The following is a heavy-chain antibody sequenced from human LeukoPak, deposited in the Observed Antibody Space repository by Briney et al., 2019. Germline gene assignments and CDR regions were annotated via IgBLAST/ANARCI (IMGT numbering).Heavy chain of an antibody. Sequence: GGSLRLSCAASGFTFSSCSMNWVRQAPGKGLEWVSYISSSSSTIYYADSVKGRFTISRDNAKNSLYLQMNSLRDEDTAVYYCARGTLGLAIGPIVVVPAAISGFDYWGQGTLVTVSS. D-gene: IGHD2-2*02. CDR1: GFTFSSCS. V-gene: IGHV3-48*02. CDR2: ISSSSSTI. CDR3: ARGTLGLAIGPIVVVPAAISGFDY. J-gene: IGHJ4*02.